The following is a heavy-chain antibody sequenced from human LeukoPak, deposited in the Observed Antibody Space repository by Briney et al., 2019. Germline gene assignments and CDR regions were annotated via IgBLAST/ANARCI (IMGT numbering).Heavy chain of an antibody. D-gene: IGHD6-13*01. J-gene: IGHJ3*02. Sequence: GESLKISCKGSGYSFTSYWIGWVRQMPGKGLEWMGIIYPGDSDTRYSPSFQGQVTISADKSTSTAYLQWSRLKASGTAMYYCARRKQPSAFDIWGQGTVVTVSS. CDR1: GYSFTSYW. CDR2: IYPGDSDT. CDR3: ARRKQPSAFDI. V-gene: IGHV5-51*01.